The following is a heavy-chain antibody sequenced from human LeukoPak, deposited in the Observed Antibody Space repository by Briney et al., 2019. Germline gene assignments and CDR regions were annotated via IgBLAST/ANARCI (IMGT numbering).Heavy chain of an antibody. V-gene: IGHV3-48*03. J-gene: IGHJ6*03. CDR3: ARLGGDSGSTYYYYYYYMDV. Sequence: PGGSLRLSCAASGFTFSSYEMNWVRQAPGKGLEWVSYISSSGSTIYYADSVKGRFTISRDNAKNSLYLQMNSLRAEDTAVYYCARLGGDSGSTYYYYYYYMDVWGKGTTVTISS. D-gene: IGHD3-10*01. CDR1: GFTFSSYE. CDR2: ISSSGSTI.